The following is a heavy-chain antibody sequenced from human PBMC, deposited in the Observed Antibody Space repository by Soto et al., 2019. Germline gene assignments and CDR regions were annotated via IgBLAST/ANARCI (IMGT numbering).Heavy chain of an antibody. CDR1: GGSFSPYF. J-gene: IGHJ2*01. V-gene: IGHV4-34*01. D-gene: IGHD6-19*01. Sequence: QVQLQQWGAGLLKPSETLSLTCAVYGGSFSPYFWSWIRQPPGKGLERIGEINHSGSTNYNPSLTRPATLSVDTSKNQVSLKLTSVTAADTAVYYCGRLASGWEYDYFDFWGRGTPVTFSS. CDR3: GRLASGWEYDYFDF. CDR2: INHSGST.